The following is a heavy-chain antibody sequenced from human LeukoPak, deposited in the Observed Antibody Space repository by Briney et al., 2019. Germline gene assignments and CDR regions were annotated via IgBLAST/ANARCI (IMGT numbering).Heavy chain of an antibody. CDR3: ARTYYYDSNGQPWGFDP. Sequence: ASVKVSCKAFGYTFTYFYMHWVRQAPGQGLEWMGYISPASGGTKYAQNFQGRVTMTRDTSISTAYMELNRLTSDDTAVYYCARTYYYDSNGQPWGFDPWGQGTLVTVSS. CDR1: GYTFTYFY. CDR2: ISPASGGT. J-gene: IGHJ5*02. V-gene: IGHV1-2*02. D-gene: IGHD3-22*01.